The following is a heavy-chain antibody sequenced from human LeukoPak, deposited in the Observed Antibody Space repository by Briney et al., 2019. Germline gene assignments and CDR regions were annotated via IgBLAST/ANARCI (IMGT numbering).Heavy chain of an antibody. J-gene: IGHJ4*02. CDR1: GFTFSSYG. CDR3: AKDFIFELEYDSSGYHYV. V-gene: IGHV3-30*18. Sequence: GGSLRLSCAASGFTFSSYGMHWVRQAPGKGLEWVAVISYDGSNKYYADSVKGRFTISRDNSKNTLYLQMNSLRAEDTAVYYCAKDFIFELEYDSSGYHYVWGQGTLVTVSS. D-gene: IGHD3-22*01. CDR2: ISYDGSNK.